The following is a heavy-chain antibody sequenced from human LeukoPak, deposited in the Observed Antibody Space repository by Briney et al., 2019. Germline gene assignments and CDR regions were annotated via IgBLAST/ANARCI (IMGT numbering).Heavy chain of an antibody. D-gene: IGHD3-22*01. V-gene: IGHV3-23*01. J-gene: IGHJ4*02. CDR3: ARDNYDSSGYYFD. Sequence: GGSLRLSCAASGFTFSNYAMSWVRQAPGKGLEWVSSITGSGGSTDCADSVKGRFTISRDNAKKSLYLQMNSLRAEDTAVYYCARDNYDSSGYYFDWGQGTLVTVSS. CDR2: ITGSGGST. CDR1: GFTFSNYA.